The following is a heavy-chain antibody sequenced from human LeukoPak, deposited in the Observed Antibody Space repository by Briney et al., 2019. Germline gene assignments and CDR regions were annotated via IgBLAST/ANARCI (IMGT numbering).Heavy chain of an antibody. V-gene: IGHV4-34*01. CDR2: INHSGST. CDR3: ARHPLPTNQNWFDP. CDR1: GGSFSGYY. Sequence: SETLSLTCAVYGGSFSGYYWSWIRQPPGKGLEWIGEINHSGSTNYNPSLKSRVTISVDTSKNQFSLKLSSVTAADTAVYYCARHPLPTNQNWFDPWGQGTLVTVSS. D-gene: IGHD2-8*01. J-gene: IGHJ5*02.